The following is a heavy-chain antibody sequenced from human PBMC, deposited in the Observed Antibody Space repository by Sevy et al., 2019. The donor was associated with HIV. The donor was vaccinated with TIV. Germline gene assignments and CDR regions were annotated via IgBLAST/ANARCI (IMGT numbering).Heavy chain of an antibody. CDR1: GYTFTGQY. V-gene: IGHV1-2*02. CDR3: ARDHRLRGYSYGSFDY. Sequence: ASVKVSCKASGYTFTGQYIHWVRQAPGQGLEWMGWINPNSGGTNYGQDFQGRVTLTRDTSITTAYMELSGLKSDDTAIYYCARDHRLRGYSYGSFDYWGQGTLVTVSS. D-gene: IGHD5-18*01. CDR2: INPNSGGT. J-gene: IGHJ4*02.